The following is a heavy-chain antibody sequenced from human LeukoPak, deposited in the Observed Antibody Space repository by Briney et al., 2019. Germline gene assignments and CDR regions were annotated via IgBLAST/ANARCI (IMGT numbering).Heavy chain of an antibody. CDR1: GYTFSDHY. CDR2: IYPNTGGT. V-gene: IGHV1-2*02. D-gene: IGHD3-22*01. J-gene: IGHJ4*02. Sequence: ASVKVSCKASGYTFSDHYAPHYIHWVRQAPGQGLEWMGWIYPNTGGTNYAQSFQDRVIMTRDTSLSTAYMELSRLSSDDTAVYYCARDSSAWRSDLDYWGQGTLVTVSS. CDR3: ARDSSAWRSDLDY.